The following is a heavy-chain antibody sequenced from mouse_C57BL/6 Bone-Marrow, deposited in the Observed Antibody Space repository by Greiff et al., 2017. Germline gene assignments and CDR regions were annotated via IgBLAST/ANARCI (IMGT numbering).Heavy chain of an antibody. J-gene: IGHJ2*01. Sequence: QVQLKQSGAELVRPGTSVKMSCKASGYTFTNYWIGWAKQRPGHGLEWIGDIYSGGGYTNYNEKLKGKATLTADKSSRTAYMQLSSLTSEDSAIYYCAIRDYYGSSDYWGQGTTLTVSS. CDR2: IYSGGGYT. CDR1: GYTFTNYW. CDR3: AIRDYYGSSDY. V-gene: IGHV1-63*01. D-gene: IGHD1-1*01.